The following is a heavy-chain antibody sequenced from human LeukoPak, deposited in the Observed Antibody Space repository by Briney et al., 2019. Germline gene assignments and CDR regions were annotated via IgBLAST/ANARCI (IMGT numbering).Heavy chain of an antibody. J-gene: IGHJ4*02. CDR1: GYTFTSYS. CDR2: INIYNGNT. D-gene: IGHD2-15*01. CDR3: ARHSCSGGSCYLDY. Sequence: GASVTVSCRASGYTFTSYSMSWVRQAPGQGLEWMGWINIYNGNTNFAQSLQGRVTVTTDTSTSTAYMELRSLRSDDTAVYYCARHSCSGGSCYLDYWGQGTLVTVSS. V-gene: IGHV1-18*01.